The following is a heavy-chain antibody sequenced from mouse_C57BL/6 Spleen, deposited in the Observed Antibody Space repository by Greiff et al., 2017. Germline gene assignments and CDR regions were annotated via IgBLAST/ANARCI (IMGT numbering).Heavy chain of an antibody. J-gene: IGHJ1*03. Sequence: VQLVESGAELVRPGTSVKVSCKASGYAFTNYLIEWVKQRPGQGLEWIGVINPGSGGTNYNEKFKGKATLTADKSSSTAYMQLSSLTSEDSAVYFCARDYYWYFDVWVTGTTVTVSS. V-gene: IGHV1-54*01. CDR2: INPGSGGT. D-gene: IGHD2-4*01. CDR1: GYAFTNYL. CDR3: ARDYYWYFDV.